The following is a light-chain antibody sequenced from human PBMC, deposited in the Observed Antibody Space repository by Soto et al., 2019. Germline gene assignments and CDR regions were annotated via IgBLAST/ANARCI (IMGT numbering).Light chain of an antibody. V-gene: IGLV2-11*01. J-gene: IGLJ2*01. Sequence: QSALTQPRSVSGSPGQSVTISCTGTSSDVGGYNYVSWYQQHPGKAPKLMIYDVSKRPSGVPDRLSGSKSGNTASLTISGLQAEDEAEYYFCSYAGSGVVFGGGTKVTVL. CDR3: CSYAGSGVV. CDR1: SSDVGGYNY. CDR2: DVS.